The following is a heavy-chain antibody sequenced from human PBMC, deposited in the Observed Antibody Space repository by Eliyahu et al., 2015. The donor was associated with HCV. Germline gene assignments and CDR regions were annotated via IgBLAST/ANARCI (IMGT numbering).Heavy chain of an antibody. D-gene: IGHD6-13*01. J-gene: IGHJ4*02. CDR1: GFTLGAYW. CDR3: VRGTGGYSSSWYDY. V-gene: IGHV3-74*03. CDR2: INSDGTST. Sequence: EVQLVESGXXLVQPXGSRXLSXXASGFTLGAYWXHWVRQAPGKRPVXVSRINSDGTSTMYADSVKGRFTISKDNAQNTLFLQMNSLRSEDTAVYYCVRGTGGYSSSWYDYWGQGTLVTVSS.